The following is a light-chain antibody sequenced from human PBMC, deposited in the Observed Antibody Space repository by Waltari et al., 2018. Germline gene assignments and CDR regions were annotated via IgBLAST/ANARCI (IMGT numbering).Light chain of an antibody. Sequence: DVQMTQSPSALSASVGERVIITCRASQDIDSWLAWYQQKPGKAPTLLIYKASTLATGVPSRFSGGGSGTEFTLTINNVQPDDFVTYFCQQYTSPSTFGPGTKLEV. CDR3: QQYTSPST. V-gene: IGKV1-5*03. CDR1: QDIDSW. J-gene: IGKJ1*01. CDR2: KAS.